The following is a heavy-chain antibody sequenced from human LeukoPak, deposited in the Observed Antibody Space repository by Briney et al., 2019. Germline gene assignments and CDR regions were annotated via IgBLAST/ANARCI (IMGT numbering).Heavy chain of an antibody. V-gene: IGHV1-46*01. CDR3: ARDLGYCTNGVCHTRFDY. CDR2: INPTGGST. J-gene: IGHJ4*02. D-gene: IGHD2-8*01. Sequence: ASVKVSCTASGYTFPSYFMHWVRQAPGQGLEWMGIINPTGGSTTYAQKFQGRVTMTRDTSTSTVYMELSSLRSDDTAVYYCARDLGYCTNGVCHTRFDYWGQGTLVAVSS. CDR1: GYTFPSYF.